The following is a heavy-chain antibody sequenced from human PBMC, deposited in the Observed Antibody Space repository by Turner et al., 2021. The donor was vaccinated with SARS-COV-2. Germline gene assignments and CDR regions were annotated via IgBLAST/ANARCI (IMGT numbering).Heavy chain of an antibody. CDR3: GTSVRRSGYFQR. J-gene: IGHJ1*01. CDR2: TYYPGGS. CDR1: AVSITRNSHY. V-gene: IGHV4-39*01. Sequence: QLLVQESGPALVKPSETLSLPCTVSAVSITRNSHYWGWVRQPPGKGLEWIGITYYPGGSYYNPPLRGRVTISVDPSKNQFSLILRSVTAADTAVYYCGTSVRRSGYFQRGGQGSLVSVSS.